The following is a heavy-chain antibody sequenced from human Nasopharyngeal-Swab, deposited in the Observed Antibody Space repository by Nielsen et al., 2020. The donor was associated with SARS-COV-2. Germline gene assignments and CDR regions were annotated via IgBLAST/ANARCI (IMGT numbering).Heavy chain of an antibody. CDR3: AELRQSSYFFY. D-gene: IGHD2/OR15-2a*01. CDR2: IRSKANSYAT. Sequence: GESLKISCAASGFTFSGSAMHWVRQASGKGLEWVGRIRSKANSYATAYAASVKGRFTISRDDSKNTAYLQMNGLKTEDTAVYYCAELRQSSYFFYWGQGTLVTVSS. J-gene: IGHJ4*02. CDR1: GFTFSGSA. V-gene: IGHV3-73*01.